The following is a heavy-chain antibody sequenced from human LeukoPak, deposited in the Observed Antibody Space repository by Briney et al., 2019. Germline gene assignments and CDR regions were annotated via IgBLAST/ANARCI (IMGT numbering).Heavy chain of an antibody. Sequence: SETLSLTCTVSGGPISSSGYYWGWVRQPPGKGLEWIASIYYRRSTSYNPSLRSRVTISVDTSKNQFSLKLSSVTAADTALYYCVRSRDGYNLLDYWGQGTLVTVSS. D-gene: IGHD5-24*01. J-gene: IGHJ4*02. CDR1: GGPISSSGYY. CDR2: IYYRRST. V-gene: IGHV4-39*01. CDR3: VRSRDGYNLLDY.